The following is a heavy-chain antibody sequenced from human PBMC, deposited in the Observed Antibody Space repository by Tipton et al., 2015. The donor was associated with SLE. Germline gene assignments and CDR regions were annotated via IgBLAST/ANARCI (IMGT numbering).Heavy chain of an antibody. Sequence: TLSLTCTVSGYSISSGYYWGWIRQPPGKGLEWIGSIYHSGSTYYNPSLKSRVTISVDTSKNQFSLKLSSVTAADTAVYYCARGGKAAAGTCFDYRGQGTLVTVSS. CDR3: ARGGKAAAGTCFDY. CDR1: GYSISSGYY. D-gene: IGHD6-13*01. CDR2: IYHSGST. J-gene: IGHJ4*02. V-gene: IGHV4-38-2*02.